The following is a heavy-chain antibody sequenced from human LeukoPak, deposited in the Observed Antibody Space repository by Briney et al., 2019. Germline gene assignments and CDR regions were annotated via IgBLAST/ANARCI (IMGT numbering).Heavy chain of an antibody. Sequence: ASVKVSCTASGYTFTGYYMHWVRQAPGQGLEWMGWINPNSGGTNYAQKFQGRVTMTRDTSISTAYMELSRLRSDDTAVYYCARDPGGSYYYYYYYMDVWGKGTTVTISS. CDR3: ARDPGGSYYYYYYYMDV. CDR2: INPNSGGT. D-gene: IGHD1-26*01. V-gene: IGHV1-2*02. CDR1: GYTFTGYY. J-gene: IGHJ6*03.